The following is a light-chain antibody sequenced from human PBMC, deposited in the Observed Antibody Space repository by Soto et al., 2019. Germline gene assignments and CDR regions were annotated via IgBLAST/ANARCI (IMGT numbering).Light chain of an antibody. J-gene: IGLJ1*01. V-gene: IGLV2-11*01. CDR2: EVS. Sequence: QSALTQPRSVSGSPGQSVTISCTGTSSDVGGYKFVSWYQQHPGKAPKFMIYEVSKRPSGVPDRFSGSKSGNTAFLTISGLQAEDEADYDCCSYARFYPSVFGTGTKLTVL. CDR3: CSYARFYPSV. CDR1: SSDVGGYKF.